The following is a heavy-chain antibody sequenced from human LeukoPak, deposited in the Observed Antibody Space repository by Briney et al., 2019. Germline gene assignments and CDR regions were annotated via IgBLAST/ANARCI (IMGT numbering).Heavy chain of an antibody. J-gene: IGHJ4*02. CDR1: GGSISGQY. V-gene: IGHV4-59*11. D-gene: IGHD3-22*01. CDR3: ARDNYDNSGYYFDY. Sequence: PSETLPLTCTVSGGSISGQYWSWIRQPPGKGLEWIGEIYYSGGTKYNPSLERRVTISLDTSKNQFSLRLTSMTTADTAVYYCARDNYDNSGYYFDYWGQGTLVTVSS. CDR2: IYYSGGT.